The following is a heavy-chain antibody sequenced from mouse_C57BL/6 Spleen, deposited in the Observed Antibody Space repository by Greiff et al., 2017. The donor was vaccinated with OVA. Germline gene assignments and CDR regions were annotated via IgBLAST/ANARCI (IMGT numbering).Heavy chain of an antibody. CDR2: IRSGGDYI. CDR3: TSASDGNYVRFAY. V-gene: IGHV5-9-1*02. J-gene: IGHJ3*01. D-gene: IGHD2-1*01. Sequence: EVKLVESGEGLVKPGGSLKLSCAASGFTFSSSAMSWVRQTPEKRLEWVAYIRSGGDYISYADTVKCRFPLSRDNARNTLYLQMSSLKSEDTAMYYGTSASDGNYVRFAYWGQGTLVTVSA. CDR1: GFTFSSSA.